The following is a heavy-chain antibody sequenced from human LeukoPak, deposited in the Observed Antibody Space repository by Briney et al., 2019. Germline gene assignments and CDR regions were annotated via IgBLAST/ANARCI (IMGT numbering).Heavy chain of an antibody. CDR3: ARGTDSSGYFVLWSGLTGFDP. J-gene: IGHJ5*02. D-gene: IGHD3-22*01. CDR2: INHSGST. Sequence: SETLSLTCAVYGGSFSGYYWSWIRQPPGKGLEWIGEINHSGSTNYNPSLKSRVTISVDTSKNQFSLKLSSVTAAGTAVYYCARGTDSSGYFVLWSGLTGFDPWGQGTLVTVSS. CDR1: GGSFSGYY. V-gene: IGHV4-34*01.